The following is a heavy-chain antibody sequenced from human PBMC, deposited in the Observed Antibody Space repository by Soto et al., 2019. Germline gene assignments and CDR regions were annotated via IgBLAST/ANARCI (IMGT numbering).Heavy chain of an antibody. D-gene: IGHD1-1*01. CDR3: AKNPNWNNLAHFDY. J-gene: IGHJ4*02. CDR2: TTGTGSTR. CDR1: EFRFSTYA. V-gene: IGHV3-23*01. Sequence: SLRLSCVASEFRFSTYAMSWVRQAPGKGLEWVSSTTGTGSTRNYADSVKGRFTISRDNSRNTLYLQMNSLRAEDTAVYYWAKNPNWNNLAHFDYWGQGALVTVSS.